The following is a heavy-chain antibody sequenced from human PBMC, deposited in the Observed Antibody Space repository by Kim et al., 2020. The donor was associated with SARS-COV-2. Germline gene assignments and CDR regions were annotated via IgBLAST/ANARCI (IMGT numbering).Heavy chain of an antibody. CDR2: INHSGST. Sequence: SETLSLTCAVYGGSFSGYYWSWIRQPPGKGLEWIGEINHSGSTNYNPSLKSRVTISVDTSKNQFSLKLSSVTAADTAVYYCARDIVVVAATYYYYYGMDVWGQGTTVTVSS. CDR1: GGSFSGYY. V-gene: IGHV4-34*01. J-gene: IGHJ6*02. CDR3: ARDIVVVAATYYYYYGMDV. D-gene: IGHD2-15*01.